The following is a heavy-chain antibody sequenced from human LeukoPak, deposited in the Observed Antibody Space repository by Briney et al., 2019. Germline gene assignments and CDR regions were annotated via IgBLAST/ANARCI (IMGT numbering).Heavy chain of an antibody. J-gene: IGHJ4*02. D-gene: IGHD6-6*01. CDR2: ISGSGGTT. Sequence: GGSLRLSCADSGFTFSSYAMSWVRQAPGKGLEWVSGISGSGGTTYCADSVKGRFTISRDNSKNTLYLQMNSLRAEDTAVYYCATNSSSRGGFDYWGQGTLVTVSS. CDR3: ATNSSSRGGFDY. V-gene: IGHV3-23*01. CDR1: GFTFSSYA.